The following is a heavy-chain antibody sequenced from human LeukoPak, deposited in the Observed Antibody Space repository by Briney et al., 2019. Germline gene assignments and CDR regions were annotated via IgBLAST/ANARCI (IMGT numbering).Heavy chain of an antibody. Sequence: SQTLSLTCTVSGGSISSGGYYWSWIRQRPGKGLEWIGYIYYSGSTYYNPSLKSRVTISVDTSKNQFSLKLSSVTAADTAVYYCARRLQVNYYYMDVWGKGTTVTVSS. V-gene: IGHV4-31*03. D-gene: IGHD4-11*01. CDR2: IYYSGST. J-gene: IGHJ6*03. CDR3: ARRLQVNYYYMDV. CDR1: GGSISSGGYY.